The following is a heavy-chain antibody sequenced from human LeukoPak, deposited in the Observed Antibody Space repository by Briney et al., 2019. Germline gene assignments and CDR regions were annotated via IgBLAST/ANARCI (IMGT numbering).Heavy chain of an antibody. CDR2: INEDGSNK. D-gene: IGHD6-19*01. CDR3: TRVIVAVPGYFDYFDF. CDR1: GFSFSNHY. J-gene: IGHJ4*02. Sequence: GGSLRLSCSASGFSFSNHYMRWIRQAPGKGLEWVANINEDGSNKWHLGSVKGRFTVSRDNARNSLYLQMNSLRVEDTAVYYCTRVIVAVPGYFDYFDFWGQGVLVTVSS. V-gene: IGHV3-7*01.